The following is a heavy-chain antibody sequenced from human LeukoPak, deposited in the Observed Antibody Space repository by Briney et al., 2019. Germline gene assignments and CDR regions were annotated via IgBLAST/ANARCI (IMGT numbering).Heavy chain of an antibody. CDR1: GFTFSSYS. J-gene: IGHJ5*02. V-gene: IGHV3-48*01. Sequence: GGSLGLSCAASGFTFSSYSMNWVRQAPGKGLEWVSYISSSSSTIYYADSVKGRFTISRDNAKNSLYLQMNSLRAEDSAVYYCARDIAAPPINWLDPWGQGTLVTVSS. D-gene: IGHD6-6*01. CDR3: ARDIAAPPINWLDP. CDR2: ISSSSSTI.